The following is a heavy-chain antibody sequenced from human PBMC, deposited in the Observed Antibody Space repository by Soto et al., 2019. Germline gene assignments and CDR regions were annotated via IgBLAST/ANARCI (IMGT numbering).Heavy chain of an antibody. V-gene: IGHV3-23*01. CDR1: GFTFSSYA. J-gene: IGHJ4*02. D-gene: IGHD6-13*01. Sequence: PGGSLRLSCAASGFTFSSYAMSWVRQAPGKGLEWVSAISGSGGSTYYADSVKGRFTISRDNSKNTLYLQMNSLRAEDTAVYYCAKHRREYSSSWYANDYWGQGTLVTVSS. CDR3: AKHRREYSSSWYANDY. CDR2: ISGSGGST.